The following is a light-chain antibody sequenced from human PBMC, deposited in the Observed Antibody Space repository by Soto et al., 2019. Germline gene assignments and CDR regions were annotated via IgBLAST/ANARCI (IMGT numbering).Light chain of an antibody. J-gene: IGLJ1*01. V-gene: IGLV1-51*01. CDR2: DNN. Sequence: QSVLTQPPSVSAAPGQKVTISCSGSSSNIGNNYVSWYQQLPGTAPKLLIYDNNKRPSGIPDRFSGSKSGTSATLGITGLQTGDVADYYCGTWDSSLSALYVFGTGTKVTVL. CDR3: GTWDSSLSALYV. CDR1: SSNIGNNY.